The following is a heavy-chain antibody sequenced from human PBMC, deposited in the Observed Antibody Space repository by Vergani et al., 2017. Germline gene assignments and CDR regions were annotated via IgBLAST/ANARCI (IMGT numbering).Heavy chain of an antibody. Sequence: QITLAESGPALVRPTETLTLTCTFSGFSLTTHRMRVSWIRQPPGKALEWLARIDWDDDKLYSPSLRNRLTISKDTSKNQVLLTMTDMDPMDTGTYYCVRVFSTGVGDYQFDFWGRGALVTVSS. J-gene: IGHJ5*01. CDR3: VRVFSTGVGDYQFDF. CDR1: GFSLTTHRMR. CDR2: IDWDDDK. D-gene: IGHD4-17*01. V-gene: IGHV2-70*04.